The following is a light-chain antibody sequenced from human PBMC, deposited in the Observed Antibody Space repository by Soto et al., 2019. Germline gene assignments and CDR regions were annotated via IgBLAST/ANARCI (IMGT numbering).Light chain of an antibody. CDR1: SSNIWAGYD. CDR3: QSYDNSLTGLYV. Sequence: QSVLTQPPSVSGAPGQRVTISCTGSSSNIWAGYDVHWYQHLPGTAPKLLIYANNNRPSGVPDRFSGSKSGTSASLAITGLQAEDEADYYCQSYDNSLTGLYVFGTGTKVTVL. J-gene: IGLJ1*01. CDR2: ANN. V-gene: IGLV1-40*01.